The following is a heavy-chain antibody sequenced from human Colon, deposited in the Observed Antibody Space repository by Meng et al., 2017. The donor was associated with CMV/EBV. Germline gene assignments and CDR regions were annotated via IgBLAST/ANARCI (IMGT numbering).Heavy chain of an antibody. CDR2: MDPTTGRT. CDR3: ASHSSYVWGSHH. Sequence: LVESGAEVGMPGASVKVSCKASGYSFTGYYIHWVRQAPGQGLEWMGWMDPTTGRTDYAQKFQGTVTMTRDTSISTAYLELSRLTSDDTAVYYCASHSSYVWGSHHWGQGTLVTVSS. CDR1: GYSFTGYY. J-gene: IGHJ1*01. V-gene: IGHV1-2*02. D-gene: IGHD3-16*01.